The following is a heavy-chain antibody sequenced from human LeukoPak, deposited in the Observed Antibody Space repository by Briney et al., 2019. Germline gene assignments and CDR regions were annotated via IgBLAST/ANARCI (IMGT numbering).Heavy chain of an antibody. CDR3: ARQGQLGLGGLDY. CDR1: GYTFTGYY. V-gene: IGHV1-2*02. J-gene: IGHJ4*02. D-gene: IGHD6-6*01. Sequence: ASVKVSCKASGYTFTGYYMHWVRQAPGQGLEWMGWINPNSGGTNYARKFQGRVTMTRDTSISTAYMELSRLRSDDTAVYYCARQGQLGLGGLDYWGQGTLVTVSS. CDR2: INPNSGGT.